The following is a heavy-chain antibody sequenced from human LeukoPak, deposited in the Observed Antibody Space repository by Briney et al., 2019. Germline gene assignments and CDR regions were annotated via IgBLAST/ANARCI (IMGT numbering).Heavy chain of an antibody. CDR1: GGSISSSSYY. J-gene: IGHJ6*03. D-gene: IGHD2-2*01. CDR3: ARHRAPLIVVVPAEDYMDV. Sequence: SETLSLTCTVSGGSISSSSYYWGWIRQPPGKGLEWIGSIYYSGSTYYNPSLKSRVTISVDTSKNQISLKLSSVTAADTAVYYCARHRAPLIVVVPAEDYMDVWGKGTTVTVSS. V-gene: IGHV4-39*01. CDR2: IYYSGST.